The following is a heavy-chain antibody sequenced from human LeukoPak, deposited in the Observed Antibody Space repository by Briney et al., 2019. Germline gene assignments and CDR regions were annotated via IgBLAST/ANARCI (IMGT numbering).Heavy chain of an antibody. Sequence: SETLSLTCAVNGGSFSGYYWIWTRQPPGKGLEWIGEINHSGSTNYNPSLKSRVTMSVDTSKNQFSLKLSSVTAADTAVYYCARGGECGSCDGFDMWGQGIMVTVSS. CDR3: ARGGECGSCDGFDM. J-gene: IGHJ3*02. V-gene: IGHV4-34*01. D-gene: IGHD2-15*01. CDR1: GGSFSGYY. CDR2: INHSGST.